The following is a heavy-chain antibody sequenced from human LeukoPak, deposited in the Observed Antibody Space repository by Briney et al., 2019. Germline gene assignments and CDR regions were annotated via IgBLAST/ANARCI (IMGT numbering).Heavy chain of an antibody. V-gene: IGHV3-7*04. CDR2: IKQDGSEK. D-gene: IGHD3-22*01. CDR1: GFTFSSYW. J-gene: IGHJ3*02. Sequence: PGGSLRLSCAASGFTFSSYWMSWVRQAPGKGLEWVANIKQDGSEKYYADSVKGRFTISRDSAKNSLYLQMNSLRAEDTAVYYCARGPYDSSGYYYAFDIWGQGTMVTVSS. CDR3: ARGPYDSSGYYYAFDI.